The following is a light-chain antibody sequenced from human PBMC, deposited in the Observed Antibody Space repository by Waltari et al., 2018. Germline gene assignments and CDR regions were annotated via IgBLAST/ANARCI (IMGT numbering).Light chain of an antibody. CDR1: QSVSRS. CDR3: QHYVRLPAT. CDR2: GAS. J-gene: IGKJ1*01. Sequence: IVLTQSPGTLSLSPGERATLSCRASQSVSRSLAWYQQKPGQAPTLLIYGASTRATGIPYRFTGSVSGTDFSLTISILEPEDFAIYFCQHYVRLPATFGQGTKVEIK. V-gene: IGKV3-20*01.